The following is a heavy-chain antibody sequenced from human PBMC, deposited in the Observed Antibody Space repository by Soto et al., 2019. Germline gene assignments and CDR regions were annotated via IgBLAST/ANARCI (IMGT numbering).Heavy chain of an antibody. J-gene: IGHJ6*03. V-gene: IGHV1-8*01. Sequence: ASVKVSCKASGYTFTSYDINWVRQATGQGLERMCWMNPNSGNTGYAQKFQGRVTMTRNTSISTAYMELSSLRSEDTAVYYCASSIRGRIAARPTYYYYYMDVWGKGTTVTV. D-gene: IGHD6-6*01. CDR3: ASSIRGRIAARPTYYYYYMDV. CDR1: GYTFTSYD. CDR2: MNPNSGNT.